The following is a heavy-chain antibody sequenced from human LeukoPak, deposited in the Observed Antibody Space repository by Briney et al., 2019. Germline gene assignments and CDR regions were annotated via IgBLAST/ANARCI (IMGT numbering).Heavy chain of an antibody. CDR1: GFTLSSYW. CDR2: ISGSGGST. D-gene: IGHD3-9*01. CDR3: AKEGRYFDWLPSSGFDP. V-gene: IGHV3-23*01. Sequence: GGSLRLSCAASGFTLSSYWMTWVRQAPGKGLEWVSAISGSGGSTYYADSVKGRFTISRDNSKNTLYLQMNSLRAEDTAVYYCAKEGRYFDWLPSSGFDPWGQGTLVTVSS. J-gene: IGHJ5*02.